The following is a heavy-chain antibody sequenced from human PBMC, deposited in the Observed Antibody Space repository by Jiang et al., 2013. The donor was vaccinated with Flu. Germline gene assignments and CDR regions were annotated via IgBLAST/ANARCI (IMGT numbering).Heavy chain of an antibody. Sequence: GAEVKKPGSSVKVSCKASGGTFSSYAISWVRQAPGQGLEWMGGIIPIFGTANYAQKFQGRVTITADESTSTAYMELSSPRSEDTAVYYCARPTTLGITGSYWYFDLWGRGTLVTVSS. CDR3: ARPTTLGITGSYWYFDL. V-gene: IGHV1-69*01. D-gene: IGHD1-20*01. CDR2: IIPIFGTA. CDR1: GGTFSSYA. J-gene: IGHJ2*01.